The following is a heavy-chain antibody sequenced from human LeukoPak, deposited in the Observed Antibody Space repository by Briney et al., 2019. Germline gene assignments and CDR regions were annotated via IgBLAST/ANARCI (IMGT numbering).Heavy chain of an antibody. D-gene: IGHD5-18*01. J-gene: IGHJ4*02. CDR1: GGSISSGGYS. Sequence: SETLSLTCAVSGGSISSGGYSWSWIRQPPGKGLEWIGYIYHSGSTYYHPSLKSRVTISVDRSKNQFSLKLSSVTAADTAVYYCARWDTAMVTGFDYWGQGTLVTVSS. CDR3: ARWDTAMVTGFDY. V-gene: IGHV4-30-2*01. CDR2: IYHSGST.